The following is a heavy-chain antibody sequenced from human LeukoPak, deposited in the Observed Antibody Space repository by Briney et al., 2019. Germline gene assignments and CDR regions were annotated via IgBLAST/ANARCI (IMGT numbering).Heavy chain of an antibody. CDR1: GFRFSDYS. D-gene: IGHD3-22*01. J-gene: IGHJ4*02. CDR3: ASTWTYYYDSSGYSYFDY. V-gene: IGHV3-48*04. Sequence: GGSLRLSCAASGFRFSDYSMNWVRQAPGKGLEWISYIGISSGNTNYADSVKGRFAISRDNAKNSLYLQMNSLRAEDTAVYYCASTWTYYYDSSGYSYFDYWGQGTLVTVSS. CDR2: IGISSGNT.